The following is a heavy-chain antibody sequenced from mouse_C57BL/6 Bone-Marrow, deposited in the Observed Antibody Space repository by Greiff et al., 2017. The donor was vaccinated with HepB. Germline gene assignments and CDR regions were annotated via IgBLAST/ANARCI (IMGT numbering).Heavy chain of an antibody. V-gene: IGHV5-4*01. CDR3: ARDDYYAMDY. CDR1: GFTFSSYA. CDR2: ISDGGSYT. Sequence: EVQRVESGGGLVKPGGSLKLSCAASGFTFSSYAMSWVRQTPEKRLEWVATISDGGSYTYYPDNVKGRFTISRDNAKNNLYLQMSHLKSEDTAMYYCARDDYYAMDYWGQGTSVTFSS. J-gene: IGHJ4*01.